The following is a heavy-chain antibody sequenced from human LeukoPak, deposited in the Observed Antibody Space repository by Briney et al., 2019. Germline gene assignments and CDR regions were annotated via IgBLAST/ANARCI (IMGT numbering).Heavy chain of an antibody. Sequence: TSETLSLTCAVYGGSFSGHYWSWIRQPPGKGPEWIGEINHSGSTNYNPSLKSRVTISLDTSKNQFSLKLSSVTAADTAVYFCARVDLTVDAFDIWGQGTMVTVFS. V-gene: IGHV4-34*01. CDR2: INHSGST. J-gene: IGHJ3*02. CDR3: ARVDLTVDAFDI. D-gene: IGHD1-20*01. CDR1: GGSFSGHY.